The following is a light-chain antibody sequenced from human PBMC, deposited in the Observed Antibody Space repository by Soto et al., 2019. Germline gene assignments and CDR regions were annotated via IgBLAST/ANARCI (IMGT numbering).Light chain of an antibody. V-gene: IGKV3-20*01. CDR2: DAS. CDR1: QRISNSC. CDR3: QQYARPPYA. J-gene: IGKJ2*01. Sequence: EILLTQSTCTLSLSPGERATLSFTASQRISNSCLAWYQQKPGQAPRLLLYDASSRATGIPDRVSGSGSGTDFTLTISRLEPEDFAVYYCQQYARPPYAFGQGTKVDIK.